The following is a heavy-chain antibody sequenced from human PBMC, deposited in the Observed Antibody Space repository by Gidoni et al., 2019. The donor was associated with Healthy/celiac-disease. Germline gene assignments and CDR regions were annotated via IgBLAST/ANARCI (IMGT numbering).Heavy chain of an antibody. V-gene: IGHV4-34*01. D-gene: IGHD2-15*01. CDR3: ARSVVGYLNWFDP. Sequence: QVQLQQWGAGLLKPSETLSLTCAVYGGSFSGYYWSWIRQPPGKGLEWIGEINHSGSTNYNPSLKSRVTISVDTSKNQFSLKLSSVTAADTAVYYCARSVVGYLNWFDPWGQGTLVTVSS. CDR2: INHSGST. CDR1: GGSFSGYY. J-gene: IGHJ5*02.